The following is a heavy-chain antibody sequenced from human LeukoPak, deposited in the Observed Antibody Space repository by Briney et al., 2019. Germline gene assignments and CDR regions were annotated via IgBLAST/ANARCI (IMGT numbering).Heavy chain of an antibody. CDR2: ISGGGDTT. Sequence: PGGSLRLSCAASGFTFSSYAMSWVRQAPGKGLEWVSDISGGGDTTHYADSVRGRFTISRDNSKNTLYLQMNSLRAEDTAVYYCAKREDYGAPSGYFDYWGQGTLVTVSS. D-gene: IGHD4-17*01. J-gene: IGHJ4*02. CDR3: AKREDYGAPSGYFDY. CDR1: GFTFSSYA. V-gene: IGHV3-23*01.